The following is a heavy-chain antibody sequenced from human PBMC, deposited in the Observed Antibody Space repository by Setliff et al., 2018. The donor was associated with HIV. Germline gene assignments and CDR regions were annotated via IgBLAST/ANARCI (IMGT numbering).Heavy chain of an antibody. CDR3: ARYRRPPYYLDY. Sequence: SETLSLTCTVSGDSISSYYWSWIRQPPGKELEWIGYIYSTGDSNYNPSLKSQVTMAVDTSKNQFSLKLTSVTAADTAVYYCARYRRPPYYLDYWGQGTLVTVSS. J-gene: IGHJ4*02. CDR2: IYSTGDS. CDR1: GDSISSYY. V-gene: IGHV4-4*09. D-gene: IGHD3-16*02.